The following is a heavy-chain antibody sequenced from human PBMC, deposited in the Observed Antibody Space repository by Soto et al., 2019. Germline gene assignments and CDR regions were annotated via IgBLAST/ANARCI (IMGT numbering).Heavy chain of an antibody. CDR1: GGSFSGYY. CDR2: INHSGST. D-gene: IGHD6-13*01. J-gene: IGHJ4*02. V-gene: IGHV4-34*01. CDR3: ARRAAAGTGFDY. Sequence: SETLSLTCAVYGGSFSGYYWSWIRQPPGKGLEWIGEINHSGSTNYNPSLKSRVTISVDTSKNQFSLKLSSVTAADTAVYYCARRAAAGTGFDYWGQGTLVTVSS.